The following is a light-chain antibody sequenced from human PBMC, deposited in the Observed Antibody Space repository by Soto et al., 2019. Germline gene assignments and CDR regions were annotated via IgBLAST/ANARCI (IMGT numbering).Light chain of an antibody. J-gene: IGKJ4*01. V-gene: IGKV3-15*01. CDR2: GAS. CDR3: QQYNKWPLT. Sequence: EIVMTQSPATLSVSPGERATLSCWASQSVYTTLAWYQQKPGQAPRLLIYGASTRATGIPARFSGTGSATEFTLTISSLQSEYSAVYYCQQYNKWPLTFGGGTKVEI. CDR1: QSVYTT.